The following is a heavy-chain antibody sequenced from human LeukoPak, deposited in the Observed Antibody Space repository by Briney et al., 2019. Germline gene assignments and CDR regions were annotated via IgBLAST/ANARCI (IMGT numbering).Heavy chain of an antibody. CDR1: GGSISSGDYY. J-gene: IGHJ2*01. CDR2: IYYSGST. CDR3: ARGRQWLTYWYFDL. Sequence: SQTLSLTCTVSGGSISSGDYYWSWIRQPPGKGLERIGYIYYSGSTYYNPSLKSRVTISVDTSKNQFSLKPSSVTAADTAVYYCARGRQWLTYWYFDLWGRGTLVTVSS. D-gene: IGHD6-19*01. V-gene: IGHV4-30-4*01.